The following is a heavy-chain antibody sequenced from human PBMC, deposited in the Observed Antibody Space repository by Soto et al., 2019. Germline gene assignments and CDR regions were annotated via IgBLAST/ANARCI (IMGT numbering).Heavy chain of an antibody. J-gene: IGHJ4*02. V-gene: IGHV4-30-4*02. CDR3: AREKGYISGPKNFDY. Sequence: SDTLSLTCTVSGASISSGDYFWSWIRQSPGKGLEWIGYIYDSGSSYYNPSLKSRVTMSVDTSKNQFSLKLRSVTAADTAVYYCAREKGYISGPKNFDYWGQGTMVTVYS. D-gene: IGHD5-12*01. CDR2: IYDSGSS. CDR1: GASISSGDYF.